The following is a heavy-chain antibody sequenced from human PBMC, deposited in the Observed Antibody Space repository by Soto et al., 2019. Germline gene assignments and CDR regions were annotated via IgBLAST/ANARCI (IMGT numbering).Heavy chain of an antibody. CDR3: AKDIGAGYDYYDSSGYYGGMDV. V-gene: IGHV3-43*01. J-gene: IGHJ6*02. D-gene: IGHD3-22*01. CDR2: ISWDGGST. CDR1: GFTFDDYT. Sequence: GGSLRLSCAASGFTFDDYTMHWARQAPGKGLEWVSLISWDGGSTYYADSVKGRFTISRDNSKNSLYLQMNSLRTEDTALYYCAKDIGAGYDYYDSSGYYGGMDVWGQGTTVTVSS.